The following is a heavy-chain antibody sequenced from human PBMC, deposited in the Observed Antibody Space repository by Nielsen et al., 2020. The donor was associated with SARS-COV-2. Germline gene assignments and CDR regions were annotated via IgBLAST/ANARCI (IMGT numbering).Heavy chain of an antibody. D-gene: IGHD3-9*01. V-gene: IGHV1-18*01. CDR3: ATVWDILTGYPTYYFDY. CDR2: ISAYNGNT. CDR1: GYTFTSYG. J-gene: IGHJ4*02. Sequence: ASVKVSCKASGYTFTSYGISWVRQAPGQGLEWMGWISAYNGNTNYAQKLQGRVTMTTDTSTSTAYMELRSLRSDDTAVYYCATVWDILTGYPTYYFDYWGQGTLVTVSS.